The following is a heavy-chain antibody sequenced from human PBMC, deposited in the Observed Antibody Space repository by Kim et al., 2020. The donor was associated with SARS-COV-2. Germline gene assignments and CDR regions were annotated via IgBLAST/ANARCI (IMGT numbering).Heavy chain of an antibody. D-gene: IGHD2-21*02. CDR3: ARGGGCGGDCFYGMGV. J-gene: IGHJ6*02. V-gene: IGHV1-69*13. Sequence: SVKVSCKASVGTFSSYAISWVRQAPGQGLEWMGGIIPVFGTANYAQKFQGRVTITADESTSTAYMELSSLRSDDTAVYYCARGGGCGGDCFYGMGVWGQ. CDR1: VGTFSSYA. CDR2: IIPVFGTA.